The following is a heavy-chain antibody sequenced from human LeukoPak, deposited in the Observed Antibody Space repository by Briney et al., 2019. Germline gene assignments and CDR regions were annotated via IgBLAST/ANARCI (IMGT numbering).Heavy chain of an antibody. Sequence: PSETLSLTCTVSGGSISSYYWSWIRQPAGKGLEWIGRIYTSGSTNYNPSLKSRVTMSVDTSKNQFSLKLSSVTAADTAVYYCARGVTYYDFWSGPDAHFDYWGQGTLVTVSS. D-gene: IGHD3-3*01. CDR1: GGSISSYY. J-gene: IGHJ4*02. CDR3: ARGVTYYDFWSGPDAHFDY. V-gene: IGHV4-4*07. CDR2: IYTSGST.